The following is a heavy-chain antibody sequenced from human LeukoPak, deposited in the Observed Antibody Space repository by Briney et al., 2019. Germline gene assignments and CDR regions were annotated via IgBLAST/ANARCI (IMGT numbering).Heavy chain of an antibody. Sequence: GGSLRLSCAASGFTFSSYLMSWVRQAPGKGLEWVSAISGGGGSTYYADSVKGRFTISRDNSKNTLYLQMNSLRAEDTAIYYCAKFIDYYYYYIDVWGKGTTVTVSS. CDR3: AKFIDYYYYYIDV. V-gene: IGHV3-23*01. CDR1: GFTFSSYL. J-gene: IGHJ6*03. CDR2: ISGGGGST. D-gene: IGHD3-16*02.